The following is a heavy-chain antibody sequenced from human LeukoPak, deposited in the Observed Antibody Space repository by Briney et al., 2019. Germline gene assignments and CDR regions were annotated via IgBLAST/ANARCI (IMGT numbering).Heavy chain of an antibody. J-gene: IGHJ4*02. Sequence: RPSETLSLTCTVSGGSISSSSYYWGWIRQPPGKGLEWIGSIYYSGSTYYNPSLKSRLTISADTSKNQFSLKLSSVTAADTAVYYCARVDGVGATNFDYWGQGTLVTVSS. V-gene: IGHV4-39*07. CDR2: IYYSGST. CDR1: GGSISSSSYY. CDR3: ARVDGVGATNFDY. D-gene: IGHD1-26*01.